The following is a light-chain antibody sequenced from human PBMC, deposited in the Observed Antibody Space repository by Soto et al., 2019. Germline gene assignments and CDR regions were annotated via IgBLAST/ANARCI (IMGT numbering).Light chain of an antibody. CDR3: SSYASSSTWV. Sequence: QSALTQPASVSGSPGQSITISCTGTSNDVGGYNYVSWYQQHPGKAPKLMIYEVSLRPLGVSNRFSGSRSDNTASLTISGLQAEDEAHYYCSSYASSSTWVFGGGTKLNVL. CDR2: EVS. J-gene: IGLJ3*02. CDR1: SNDVGGYNY. V-gene: IGLV2-14*01.